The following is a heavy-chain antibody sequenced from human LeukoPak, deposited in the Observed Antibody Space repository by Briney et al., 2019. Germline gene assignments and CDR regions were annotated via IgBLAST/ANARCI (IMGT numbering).Heavy chain of an antibody. CDR3: ARGPSGYLNT. D-gene: IGHD5-12*01. J-gene: IGHJ4*02. V-gene: IGHV3-66*01. Sequence: PGGSLRLSCTVSGFTVSSNSMTWVRQAPGKGLEWVSLIYSGGSTYYADSVKGRFTISRDNTKNTLDLQLNSLRAEDTAVYYCARGPSGYLNTGGQGTLVTVSS. CDR1: GFTVSSNS. CDR2: IYSGGST.